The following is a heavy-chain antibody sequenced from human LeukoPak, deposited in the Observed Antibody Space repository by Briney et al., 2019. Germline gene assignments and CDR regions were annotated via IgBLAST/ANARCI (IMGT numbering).Heavy chain of an antibody. V-gene: IGHV3-30*18. CDR3: AKDRETTASGTFDY. CDR1: GFTFDKYG. CDR2: ILEDGRIK. Sequence: GRSLRLSCAASGFTFDKYGMHYIRQAPGRGLEWVAVILEDGRIKKYADSVEDRFTISRDNTNNTLYLQMNRLRAEDTGIYFCAKDRETTASGTFDYWGLGTLVAASS. D-gene: IGHD1-1*01. J-gene: IGHJ4*02.